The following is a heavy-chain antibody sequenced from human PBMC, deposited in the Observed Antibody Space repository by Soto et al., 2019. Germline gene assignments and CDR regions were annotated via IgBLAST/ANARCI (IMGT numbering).Heavy chain of an antibody. CDR1: GGTFSSYA. CDR3: ARWPLVLRFLEWPLSAPRHYYYGMDV. CDR2: IIPIFGTA. J-gene: IGHJ6*02. D-gene: IGHD3-3*01. V-gene: IGHV1-69*13. Sequence: GASVKVSCKASGGTFSSYAISWVRQAPGQGLEWMGGIIPIFGTANYAQKFQGRVTITADESTSTAYMELSSLRSEDTAVYYCARWPLVLRFLEWPLSAPRHYYYGMDVWGQGTTVTVSS.